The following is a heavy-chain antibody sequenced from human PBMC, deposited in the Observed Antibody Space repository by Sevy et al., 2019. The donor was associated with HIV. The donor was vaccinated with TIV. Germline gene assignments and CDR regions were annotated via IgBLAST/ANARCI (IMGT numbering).Heavy chain of an antibody. V-gene: IGHV4-34*01. CDR2: INHSGAT. J-gene: IGHJ5*02. CDR1: GGSFNTYQ. D-gene: IGHD3-16*02. Sequence: SETLSLTCAVYGGSFNTYQWSWIRQPPGTGLEWIGEINHSGATNYSPSLKSRVTISADKSNNQFSLRLSSVTAADTAVYYCAKSYDYLWGSYRQGWFDPWGQGTLVTVSS. CDR3: AKSYDYLWGSYRQGWFDP.